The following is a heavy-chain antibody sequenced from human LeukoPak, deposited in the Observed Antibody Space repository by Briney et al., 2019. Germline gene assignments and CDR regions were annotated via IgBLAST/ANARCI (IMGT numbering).Heavy chain of an antibody. V-gene: IGHV3-48*04. D-gene: IGHD4-17*01. J-gene: IGHJ5*02. CDR2: ISGSSGSTI. CDR3: ARRRYGDPLLYDP. CDR1: GFTFSSYG. Sequence: GGTLRLSCAASGFTFSSYGMSWVRQAPGKGLEWVSAISGSSGSTIYYADSVKGRFTISRDNAKNSLYLQMNSLRAEDTAVYYCARRRYGDPLLYDPWGQGTLVTVSS.